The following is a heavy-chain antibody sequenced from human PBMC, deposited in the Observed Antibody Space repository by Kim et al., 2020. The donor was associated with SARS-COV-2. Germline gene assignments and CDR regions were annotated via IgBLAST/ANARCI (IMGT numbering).Heavy chain of an antibody. D-gene: IGHD5-18*01. CDR3: ASLNVDTAMVLDY. Sequence: YTPALKSRVTISVDTSENQFSLKLSSVTAADTAVYYCASLNVDTAMVLDYWGQGTLVTVSS. V-gene: IGHV4-39*07. J-gene: IGHJ4*02.